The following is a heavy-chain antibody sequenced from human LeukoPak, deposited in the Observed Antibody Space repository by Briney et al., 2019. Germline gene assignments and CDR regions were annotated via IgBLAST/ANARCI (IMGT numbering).Heavy chain of an antibody. CDR3: ARGGDRYYYDSSGSLPFDY. D-gene: IGHD3-22*01. CDR2: ISAYNGNT. CDR1: GYTFTSYG. Sequence: GASVKASCKASGYTFTSYGISWVRQAPGQGLEWMGWISAYNGNTNYAQKLQGRVTMTTDTSTSTAYMELRSLRSDDTAVYYCARGGDRYYYDSSGSLPFDYWGQGTLVTVSS. J-gene: IGHJ4*02. V-gene: IGHV1-18*01.